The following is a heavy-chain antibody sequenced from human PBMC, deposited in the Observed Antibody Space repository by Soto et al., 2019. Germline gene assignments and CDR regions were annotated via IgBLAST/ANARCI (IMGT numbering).Heavy chain of an antibody. V-gene: IGHV4-39*02. CDR3: AKVVVAATRHTDFDS. J-gene: IGHJ4*02. CDR1: GGSISSNNCY. CDR2: NHYDGST. Sequence: SETLSLTCTVSGGSISSNNCYWAVIRQPPGKRLAWIASNHYDGSTYYNPSLNRRVSISVDTSNNHFFQKRSFATAAAAASYYCAKVVVAATRHTDFDSWGQGTMVTVSS. D-gene: IGHD2-15*01.